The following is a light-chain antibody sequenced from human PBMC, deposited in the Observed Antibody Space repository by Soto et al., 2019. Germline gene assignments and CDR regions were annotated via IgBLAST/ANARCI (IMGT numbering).Light chain of an antibody. CDR2: KAS. CDR1: QSIGSW. V-gene: IGKV1-5*03. Sequence: DIQMTQSPSTLSASVGDRVTITCRASQSIGSWLAWYQQKPGKAPNLLIYKASSLESGVPSRFSGSGSGTEFTVTISSLQPEDFATYYCQQFNSYPWTFDQGTKVDIK. CDR3: QQFNSYPWT. J-gene: IGKJ1*01.